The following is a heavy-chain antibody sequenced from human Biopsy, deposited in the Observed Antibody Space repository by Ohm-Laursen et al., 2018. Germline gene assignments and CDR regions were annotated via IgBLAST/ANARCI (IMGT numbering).Heavy chain of an antibody. Sequence: GTLSLTCPVSGGSIKSYYWNWIRQSPGKGLEGIGFIYYTGHTNYNTSLKSRATISVDTSKNQFPLKVISVTAADTAVYYCAGLTGDPSYWGQGILVTVSS. J-gene: IGHJ4*02. CDR3: AGLTGDPSY. V-gene: IGHV4-59*01. D-gene: IGHD7-27*01. CDR2: IYYTGHT. CDR1: GGSIKSYY.